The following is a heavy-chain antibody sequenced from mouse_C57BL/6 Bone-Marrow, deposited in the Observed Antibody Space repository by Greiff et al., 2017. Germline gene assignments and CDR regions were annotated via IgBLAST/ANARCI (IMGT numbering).Heavy chain of an antibody. J-gene: IGHJ4*01. Sequence: DVKLVESGAELVRPGSSVKMSCKTSGYTFTSYGINWVKQRPGPGLEWIGYISIGNGYTEYNEKFKGKATLTSDTSSSTAYMQLSSLTSEDSAIYFCARDYGSSYAMDYWGQGTSVTVAS. V-gene: IGHV1-58*01. D-gene: IGHD1-1*01. CDR2: ISIGNGYT. CDR3: ARDYGSSYAMDY. CDR1: GYTFTSYG.